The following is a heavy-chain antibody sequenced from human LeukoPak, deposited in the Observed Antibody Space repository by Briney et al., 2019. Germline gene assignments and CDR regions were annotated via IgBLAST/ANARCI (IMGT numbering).Heavy chain of an antibody. CDR2: INTNTGNP. Sequence: ASVKVSCKASGYTFTSYHMHWVRQAPGQGLEWMGWINTNTGNPTYAQGFTGRFVFSLDTSVSTAYLQISSLKAEDTAVYYCARDDAYCTNGVCYPGYYYYMDVWGKGTTVTVSS. J-gene: IGHJ6*03. V-gene: IGHV7-4-1*02. D-gene: IGHD2-8*01. CDR1: GYTFTSYH. CDR3: ARDDAYCTNGVCYPGYYYYMDV.